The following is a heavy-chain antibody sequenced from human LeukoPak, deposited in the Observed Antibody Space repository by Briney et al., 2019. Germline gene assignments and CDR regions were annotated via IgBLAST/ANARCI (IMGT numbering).Heavy chain of an antibody. Sequence: GSLRLSCAASGFTFSSYAMSWVRQPPGKGLEWIGEINHSGSTNYNPSLKSRVTISVDTSKNQFSLKLSSVTAADTAVYYCATGSSSLYYYYGMDVWGQGTTVTVSS. CDR2: INHSGST. CDR3: ATGSSSLYYYYGMDV. CDR1: GFTFSSYA. D-gene: IGHD6-6*01. V-gene: IGHV4-34*08. J-gene: IGHJ6*02.